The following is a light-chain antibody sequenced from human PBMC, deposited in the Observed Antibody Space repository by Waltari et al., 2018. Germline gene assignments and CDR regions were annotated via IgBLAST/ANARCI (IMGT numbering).Light chain of an antibody. V-gene: IGLV2-14*03. CDR3: SSYTSSTTLGV. J-gene: IGLJ1*01. CDR1: TSDVGDYNC. CDR2: DVS. Sequence: QSALTQPASVSGSPGQSITIPCAGTTSDVGDYNCVSWYQQHQGKPPKLMIFDVSNRPSGVSNRFSGSKSGHTASLTISGLQAEDEADYYCSSYTSSTTLGVFGTGTKVTVL.